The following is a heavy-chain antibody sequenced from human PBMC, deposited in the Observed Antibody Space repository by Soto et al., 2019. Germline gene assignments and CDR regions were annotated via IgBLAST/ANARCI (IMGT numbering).Heavy chain of an antibody. Sequence: QVQLVQSGAEVKKPGASVKVSCKTSGYTFTNNGINWVRQAPGQGLEWMGWISGYNGNTAYAQKRQGTVTMTTDTFTSTAYMELRSLRSEDMAVYYCARGSTRYGMDVWGQGTTVTVSS. D-gene: IGHD1-1*01. CDR1: GYTFTNNG. CDR2: ISGYNGNT. CDR3: ARGSTRYGMDV. J-gene: IGHJ6*02. V-gene: IGHV1-18*03.